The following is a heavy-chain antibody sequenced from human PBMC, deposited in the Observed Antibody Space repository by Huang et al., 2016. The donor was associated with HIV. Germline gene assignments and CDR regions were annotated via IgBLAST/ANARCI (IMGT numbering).Heavy chain of an antibody. J-gene: IGHJ5*02. CDR2: ISPIFGTA. V-gene: IGHV1-69*13. D-gene: IGHD5-18*01. CDR1: GRIFSSYA. Sequence: QVLLVQSGAEVRKPGSSVKVSCTAFGRIFSSYAISWVRQAPGQGLEWMGGISPIFGTANYTQKFQGRVTITVDESTNTGYMELTRLTSEDTAVYYCARTAYSYGFRQGYNWFDPWGQGTPVTVSS. CDR3: ARTAYSYGFRQGYNWFDP.